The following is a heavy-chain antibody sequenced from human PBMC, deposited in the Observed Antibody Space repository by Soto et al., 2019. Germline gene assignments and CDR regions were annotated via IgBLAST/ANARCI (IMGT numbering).Heavy chain of an antibody. CDR3: ARGRYGDY. V-gene: IGHV1-18*01. Sequence: QVHLVQSGAEVKKPGASVKVSCQASGYAFTTYGITWVRQAPGQGLEWMGWISAHNGNTNYAQKLQGRDTVTRDTSTSTAYMELRSLRSDDTAVYYCARGRYGDYWGQRALVTVSS. CDR1: GYAFTTYG. CDR2: ISAHNGNT. D-gene: IGHD1-1*01. J-gene: IGHJ4*02.